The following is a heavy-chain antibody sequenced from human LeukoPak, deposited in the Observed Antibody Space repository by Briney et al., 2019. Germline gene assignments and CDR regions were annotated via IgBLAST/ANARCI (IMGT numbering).Heavy chain of an antibody. D-gene: IGHD1-1*01. V-gene: IGHV4-34*01. CDR2: INHSGST. Sequence: SETPSHTRAVYGGSFSGYYWSWICQPPGKGLEWIGEINHSGSTNYNPSLKSRVTISVDISKNQFSLKLSSVTAADTAVYYCARGARVVPRPYSFDYWGEGTLVTVSS. J-gene: IGHJ4*02. CDR3: ARGARVVPRPYSFDY. CDR1: GGSFSGYY.